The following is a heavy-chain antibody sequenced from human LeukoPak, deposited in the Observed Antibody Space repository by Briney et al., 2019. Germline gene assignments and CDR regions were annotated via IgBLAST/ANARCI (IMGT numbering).Heavy chain of an antibody. V-gene: IGHV1-46*01. Sequence: ASVRVSCKASGYTFTSYYMHWVRQAPGQGLEWMGIINPSGGSTSYAQKFQGRVTMTRDTSTSTVYMELSSLRSEDTAVYYCARDEYYYDSSGHGGYYYYGMDVWGQGTTVTVSS. CDR2: INPSGGST. CDR1: GYTFTSYY. D-gene: IGHD3-22*01. CDR3: ARDEYYYDSSGHGGYYYYGMDV. J-gene: IGHJ6*02.